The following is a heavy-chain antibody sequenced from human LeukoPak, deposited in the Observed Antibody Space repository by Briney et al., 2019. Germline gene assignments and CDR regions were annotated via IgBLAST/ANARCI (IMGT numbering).Heavy chain of an antibody. CDR2: VYYSGST. CDR1: GASISGYH. D-gene: IGHD4-11*01. V-gene: IGHV4-59*01. Sequence: SETLSLTCTVSGASISGYHWSWIRQSPGKGLEYIGYVYYSGSTNYNPSLKSRVTISVDTSKNQFSLKLSSVTAADTAVYYCARAVSRYSNFAYYYYYIDVWGKGTTVTVSS. J-gene: IGHJ6*03. CDR3: ARAVSRYSNFAYYYYYIDV.